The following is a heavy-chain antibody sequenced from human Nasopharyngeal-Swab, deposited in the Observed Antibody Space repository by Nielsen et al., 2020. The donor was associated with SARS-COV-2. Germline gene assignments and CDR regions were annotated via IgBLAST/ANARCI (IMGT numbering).Heavy chain of an antibody. J-gene: IGHJ6*02. CDR1: GYTFTSYA. V-gene: IGHV7-4-1*02. CDR2: INTNTGNP. CDR3: ARRSLYYYYYGMDV. D-gene: IGHD5-24*01. Sequence: ASVKVSCKASGYTFTSYAMNWVRQAPGQGLEWMGWINTNTGNPTYAQGFTGRFVFSLDTSVSTAYLQISSLKAEDTAAYYCARRSLYYYYYGMDVWGQGTTVTVSS.